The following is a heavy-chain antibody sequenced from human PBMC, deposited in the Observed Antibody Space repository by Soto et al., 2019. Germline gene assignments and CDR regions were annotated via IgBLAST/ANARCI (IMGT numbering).Heavy chain of an antibody. Sequence: GGSLRLSCAASGFTFSSYWMHWVRQAPGKGLVWVSRINSDGSSTSYADSVKGRFTISRDNAKNTLYLQMNSLRAEGTAVYYCARMGDYENDYYYGMDVWGQGTTVTVSS. CDR2: INSDGSST. CDR1: GFTFSSYW. CDR3: ARMGDYENDYYYGMDV. V-gene: IGHV3-74*01. J-gene: IGHJ6*02. D-gene: IGHD4-17*01.